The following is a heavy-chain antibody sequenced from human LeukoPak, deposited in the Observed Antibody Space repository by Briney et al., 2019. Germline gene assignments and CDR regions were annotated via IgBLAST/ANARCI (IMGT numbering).Heavy chain of an antibody. CDR1: GFTFSDHY. J-gene: IGHJ6*02. D-gene: IGHD3-16*01. CDR3: AGGEYGPDV. Sequence: GGSLRLSCAASGFTFSDHYISWIRQAPGKGLEWVSYIFSGASTIYYSDSVKGRFTISRDNAKNSLYLQMNSLRAEDTAVYYCAGGEYGPDVLGQGTTVTVSS. V-gene: IGHV3-11*01. CDR2: IFSGASTI.